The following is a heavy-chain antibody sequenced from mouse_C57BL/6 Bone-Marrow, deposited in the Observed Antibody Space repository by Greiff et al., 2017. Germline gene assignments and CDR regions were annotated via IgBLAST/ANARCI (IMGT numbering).Heavy chain of an antibody. CDR3: TTDIPPYYYGISY. CDR2: IDPENGDT. CDR1: GFNIKDDY. D-gene: IGHD1-1*01. Sequence: VQLKESGAELVRPGASVKLSCTASGFNIKDDYMHWVKQRPEQGLEWIGWIDPENGDTEYASKFQGKATITADTSSNTAYLQLSSLTSEDTAVYYCTTDIPPYYYGISYWGQGTTLTVSS. J-gene: IGHJ2*01. V-gene: IGHV14-4*01.